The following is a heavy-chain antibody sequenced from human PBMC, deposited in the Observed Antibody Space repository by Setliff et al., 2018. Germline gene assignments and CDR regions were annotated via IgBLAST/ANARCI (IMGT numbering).Heavy chain of an antibody. CDR1: GGTFSSYA. CDR2: IIPMFGTA. J-gene: IGHJ4*02. V-gene: IGHV1-69*13. CDR3: AARCSSTSCRYYYGSGSSVPFDY. Sequence: RASVKVSCKASGGTFSSYAISWVRQAPGQGLEWMGGIIPMFGTANYAQKFQGRVTITADESTSTAYMELSSLRSEDTAVYHCAARCSSTSCRYYYGSGSSVPFDYWGQGTLGTVS. D-gene: IGHD3-10*01.